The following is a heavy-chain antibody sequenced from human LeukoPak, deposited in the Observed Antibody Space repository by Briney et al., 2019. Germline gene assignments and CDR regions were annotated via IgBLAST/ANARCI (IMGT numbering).Heavy chain of an antibody. CDR1: GFPFSSYA. V-gene: IGHV3-30*01. J-gene: IGHJ4*02. D-gene: IGHD5-24*01. CDR2: ISYDGKEK. CDR3: ARSEMATITVDY. Sequence: PGGSLRLSCAASGFPFSSYAMHWVRQAPGKGLEWVALISYDGKEKYYADSVKGRFTISRDNSKNTLYLHMNSLRVEDTAVYYCARSEMATITVDYLGRGTLVIVSS.